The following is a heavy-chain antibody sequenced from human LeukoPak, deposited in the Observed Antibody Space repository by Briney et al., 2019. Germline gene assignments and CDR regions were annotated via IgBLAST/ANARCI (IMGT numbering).Heavy chain of an antibody. J-gene: IGHJ3*02. V-gene: IGHV3-74*01. D-gene: IGHD1-20*01. CDR1: GFTFSSYW. Sequence: GGSLRLPCAASGFTFSSYWMHWVRQAPGKGLVWVSRINSDGSSTTYADSVKGRFTISRDNAKNTLYLQMNSLRAEDTAVYYCARDRGITGDYDIWGQGTMVTVSS. CDR2: INSDGSST. CDR3: ARDRGITGDYDI.